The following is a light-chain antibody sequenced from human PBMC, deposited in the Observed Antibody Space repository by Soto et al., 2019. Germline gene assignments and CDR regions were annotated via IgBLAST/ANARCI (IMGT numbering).Light chain of an antibody. CDR1: SSDVGGYIY. Sequence: QSALTQPASVSGSPGQSITISCTGTSSDVGGYIYVSWYQQHPGKAPKLMIYEVTNRPSGVSNRFSGSKSGNTASLTISGLQAEDEADYYCSSYTSRSTLYVFGTGTKVTVL. J-gene: IGLJ1*01. CDR3: SSYTSRSTLYV. V-gene: IGLV2-14*01. CDR2: EVT.